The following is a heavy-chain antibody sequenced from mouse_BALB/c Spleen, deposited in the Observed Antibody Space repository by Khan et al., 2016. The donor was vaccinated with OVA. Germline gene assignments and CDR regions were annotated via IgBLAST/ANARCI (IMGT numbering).Heavy chain of an antibody. CDR1: GYTFTDYA. CDR3: TRPAYDGYYDY. J-gene: IGHJ2*01. V-gene: IGHV1S137*01. D-gene: IGHD2-3*01. CDR2: ISTYSGNT. Sequence: VQLQESGPELVRPGVSVKISCKGSGYTFTDYAMHWVKQSHAKSLEWIGLISTYSGNTNYKQKFKGKATMTVDKSSSTAYMELARLTSEASAIYDCTRPAYDGYYDYWGQGTTLTVSS.